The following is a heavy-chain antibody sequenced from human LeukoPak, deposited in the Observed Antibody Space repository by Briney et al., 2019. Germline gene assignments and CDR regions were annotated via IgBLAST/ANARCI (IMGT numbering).Heavy chain of an antibody. J-gene: IGHJ4*02. D-gene: IGHD3-9*01. CDR3: EDGIRDFDWLVPYYFDY. CDR1: GSTFSSYA. V-gene: IGHV1-69*05. Sequence: SVKVSCKASGSTFSSYANSWVRHAPGQWLQWMERIIPIFGTANSAQKFQCRVTITTDKSTSTAYMELSSLRSEDTAVFQAEDGIRDFDWLVPYYFDYWGQGTLVTVSS. CDR2: IIPIFGTA.